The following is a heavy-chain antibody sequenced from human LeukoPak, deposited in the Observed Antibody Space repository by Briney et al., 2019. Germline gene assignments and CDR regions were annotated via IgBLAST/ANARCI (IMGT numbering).Heavy chain of an antibody. V-gene: IGHV3-23*01. CDR2: ISGSGGST. CDR3: AKDSPYSSTFDY. Sequence: PSETLSLTCTVSGGSISSSSYYWGWIRQPPGKGLEWVSAISGSGGSTYYADSVKGRFTISRDNSKNTLYLQMNSLRAEDTAVYYCAKDSPYSSTFDYWGQGTLVTVSS. J-gene: IGHJ4*02. CDR1: GGSISSSSYY. D-gene: IGHD6-19*01.